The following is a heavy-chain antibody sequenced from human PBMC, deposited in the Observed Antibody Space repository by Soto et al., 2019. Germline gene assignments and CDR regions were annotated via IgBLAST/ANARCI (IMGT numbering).Heavy chain of an antibody. D-gene: IGHD3-22*01. Sequence: ASVKVSCKASGGTFSSYAISWVRQAPGQGLEWMGGIIPIFGTANYAQKFQGRVTITADESTSTAYMELSSLRSEDTAVYYCARDYYDSSGHAFDYWGQGTLVTVSS. CDR2: IIPIFGTA. V-gene: IGHV1-69*13. CDR3: ARDYYDSSGHAFDY. J-gene: IGHJ4*02. CDR1: GGTFSSYA.